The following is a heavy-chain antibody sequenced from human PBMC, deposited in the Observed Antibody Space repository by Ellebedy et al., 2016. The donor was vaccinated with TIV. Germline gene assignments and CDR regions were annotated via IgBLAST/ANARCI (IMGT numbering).Heavy chain of an antibody. CDR2: IYHSGST. J-gene: IGHJ3*02. CDR1: GGSFSGYY. CDR3: AGPSGYANAFDI. D-gene: IGHD3-22*01. Sequence: GSLRLXXAVYGGSFSGYYWGWIRQPPGKGLEWIGSIYHSGSTYYNPSLKSRVTISVDTSKNQFSLKLSSVTAADTAVYYCAGPSGYANAFDIWGQGTMVTVSS. V-gene: IGHV4-38-2*01.